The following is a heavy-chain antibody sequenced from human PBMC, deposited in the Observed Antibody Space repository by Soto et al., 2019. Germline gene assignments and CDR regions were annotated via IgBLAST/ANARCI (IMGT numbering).Heavy chain of an antibody. V-gene: IGHV3-9*01. D-gene: IGHD1-26*01. CDR3: AKDIGVGGADIFDF. CDR1: GFTFDDYA. Sequence: EVRLVESGGGLVQPGRSLSLSCVASGFTFDDYAMNWVRQAPGKGLEWVSGISWNSGSVAYADSVKGRFTVSRDNAKNSLYLQMNSLRGEDTAFYYCAKDIGVGGADIFDFRGRGTLFTVSS. J-gene: IGHJ4*02. CDR2: ISWNSGSV.